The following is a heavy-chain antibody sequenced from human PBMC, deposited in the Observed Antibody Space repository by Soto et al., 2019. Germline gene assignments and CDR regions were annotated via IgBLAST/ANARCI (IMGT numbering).Heavy chain of an antibody. CDR2: IWYDGSNK. CDR1: GFTFSSYG. CDR3: ARSLRGTVGFDI. J-gene: IGHJ3*02. V-gene: IGHV3-33*01. Sequence: ESGGGVVQPGRSLRLSCAASGFTFSSYGMHWVRQAPGKGLEWVAVIWYDGSNKYYADSVKGRFTISRDNSKNTLYLQMNSLRAEDTAVYYCARSLRGTVGFDIWGQGTMVTVSS.